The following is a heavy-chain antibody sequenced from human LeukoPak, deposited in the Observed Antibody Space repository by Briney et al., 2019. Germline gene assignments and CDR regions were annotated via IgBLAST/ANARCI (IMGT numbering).Heavy chain of an antibody. Sequence: PGRSLRLSCAASGFTFSSYAMHWVRQAPGKGLGWVAVISYDGSNKYYADSVKGRFTISRHNSKNTLYLQMNSLRAEDTAVYYCARGNIVVVPAAMGVDYYYMDVWGKGTTVTVSS. CDR1: GFTFSSYA. J-gene: IGHJ6*03. CDR2: ISYDGSNK. D-gene: IGHD2-2*01. V-gene: IGHV3-30*04. CDR3: ARGNIVVVPAAMGVDYYYMDV.